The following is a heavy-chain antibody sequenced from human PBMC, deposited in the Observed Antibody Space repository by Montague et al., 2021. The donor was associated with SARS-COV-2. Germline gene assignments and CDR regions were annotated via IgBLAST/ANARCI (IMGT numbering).Heavy chain of an antibody. CDR2: INQYGTT. Sequence: SETLSLTCAVYGGSFSGYYWTWIRQSPGKGLEWIGEINQYGTTKYNLSLKSRVTISVDPSKKQVSLRLTSVTAADTAFYFCTRDKPVRGQMRHFDLLLSGPFGVWGSGSRVTVSS. V-gene: IGHV4-34*01. D-gene: IGHD3-9*01. CDR3: TRDKPVRGQMRHFDLLLSGPFGV. CDR1: GGSFSGYY. J-gene: IGHJ3*01.